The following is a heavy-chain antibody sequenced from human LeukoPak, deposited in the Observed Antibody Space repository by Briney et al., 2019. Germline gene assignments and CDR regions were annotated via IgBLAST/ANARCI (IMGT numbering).Heavy chain of an antibody. Sequence: ASVKVSCKASSYTFTSYGISWVRQAPGQGLEGMGWISAYNGNTNYAQKLQGRVTMTTDTSTSTAYMELRSLRSDDTAVYYCARDLGAARPNWFDPWGQGTLVTVSS. J-gene: IGHJ5*02. CDR3: ARDLGAARPNWFDP. D-gene: IGHD6-6*01. V-gene: IGHV1-18*01. CDR1: SYTFTSYG. CDR2: ISAYNGNT.